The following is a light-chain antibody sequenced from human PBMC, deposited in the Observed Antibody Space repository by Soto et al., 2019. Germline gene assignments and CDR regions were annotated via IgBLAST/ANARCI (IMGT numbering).Light chain of an antibody. CDR2: DAS. V-gene: IGKV1-5*01. J-gene: IGKJ1*01. CDR3: QQYETFSGT. Sequence: DIQMTQSPSTLSGSVGDRVTITCRASQTIISWLAWYQQKPGEAPKLLIYDASALPRGVPSRFSGSGSGTKFTLTIASLQPDDFATYYCQQYETFSGTFGPGTKVDIK. CDR1: QTIISW.